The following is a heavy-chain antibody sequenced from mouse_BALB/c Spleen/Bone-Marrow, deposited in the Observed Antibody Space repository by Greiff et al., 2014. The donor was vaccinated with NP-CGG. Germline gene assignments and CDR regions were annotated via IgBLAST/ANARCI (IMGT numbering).Heavy chain of an antibody. J-gene: IGHJ4*01. V-gene: IGHV5-15*02. CDR1: GFTFSDYG. D-gene: IGHD2-1*01. CDR2: ISNFAYSI. CDR3: AKETTSGAMDY. Sequence: EVQLVESGGALVQPGGSRKLSCAASGFTFSDYGMAWVRQAPGEGLEWVGYISNFAYSIEYTDTVTVRFTISRENAKNTLYLEMSSLRSEDTGMYYCAKETTSGAMDYWGQGTSVTVSS.